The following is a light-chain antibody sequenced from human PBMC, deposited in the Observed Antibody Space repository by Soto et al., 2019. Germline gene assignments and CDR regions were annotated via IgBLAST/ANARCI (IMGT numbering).Light chain of an antibody. CDR1: SSDVGAYNL. J-gene: IGLJ3*02. Sequence: QSALTQPPSASGSPGQSVTLSCTGTSSDVGAYNLVSWYQQHPGKAPKLMIYEVSKRPSGVPDRFSGSKSGNTASLTVSGLQADDEADDCCSSHAGGNHGGVFGGGTKL. CDR2: EVS. V-gene: IGLV2-8*01. CDR3: SSHAGGNHGGV.